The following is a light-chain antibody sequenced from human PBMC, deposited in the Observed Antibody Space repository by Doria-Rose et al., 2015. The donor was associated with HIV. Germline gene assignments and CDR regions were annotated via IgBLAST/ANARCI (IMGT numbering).Light chain of an antibody. V-gene: IGKV3-20*01. J-gene: IGKJ1*01. CDR1: QSFSSTY. Sequence: EIVMTRSPGTLSLSPGERATLSCRASQSFSSTYLAWYQQKPVQAPSLLIYDGSTMATGIPDRFSASGSGTDFTLTINRLEPEDFALYYCHQYGTSWTFGQGTKVEI. CDR2: DGS. CDR3: HQYGTSWT.